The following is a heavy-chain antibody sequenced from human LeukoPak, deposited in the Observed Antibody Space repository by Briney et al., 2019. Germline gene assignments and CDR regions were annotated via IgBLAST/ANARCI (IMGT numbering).Heavy chain of an antibody. CDR2: IYYSGST. V-gene: IGHV4-59*01. CDR1: GGSISSYY. CDR3: ARMGYYYYGMDV. J-gene: IGHJ6*02. Sequence: SETLSLTCTVSGGSISSYYWSWIRQPPGKGLEWIGYIYYSGSTNYNPSLKSRVTISVDTSKNQFSLKLSSVTAADTAVYYCARMGYYYYGMDVWGQGTTVTVSS. D-gene: IGHD3-16*01.